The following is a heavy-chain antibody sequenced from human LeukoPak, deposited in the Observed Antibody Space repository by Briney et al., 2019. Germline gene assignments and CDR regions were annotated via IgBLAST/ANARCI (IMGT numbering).Heavy chain of an antibody. J-gene: IGHJ3*02. CDR1: GFTFSNYA. CDR3: ARGRLVPAAIGGAFDI. V-gene: IGHV3-23*01. CDR2: VSGSGINT. Sequence: GGSLRLSCAVSGFTFSNYAMSWVRQAPGKGLEWVSGVSGSGINTYYADSVKGRFTISRDNAKNSLYLQMNSLRAEDTAVYYCARGRLVPAAIGGAFDIWGQGTMVTVSS. D-gene: IGHD2-2*01.